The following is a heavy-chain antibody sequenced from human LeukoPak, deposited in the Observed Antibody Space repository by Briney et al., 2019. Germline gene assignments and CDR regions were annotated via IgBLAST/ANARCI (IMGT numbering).Heavy chain of an antibody. CDR2: INDSGST. Sequence: SETLSLTCAVYGGSFSGYYWSWLRQPPGKGGEWMGEINDSGSTTYTPSLKSRVTIAVDTSKNQFSLKLNSVTAADTAVYYCARGVTDGYNFRYYYGMDVWGQGTTVTVSS. J-gene: IGHJ6*02. D-gene: IGHD5-24*01. CDR3: ARGVTDGYNFRYYYGMDV. V-gene: IGHV4-34*01. CDR1: GGSFSGYY.